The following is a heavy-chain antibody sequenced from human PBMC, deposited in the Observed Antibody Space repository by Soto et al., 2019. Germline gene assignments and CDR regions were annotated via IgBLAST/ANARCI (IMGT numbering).Heavy chain of an antibody. Sequence: QVQLVESGGGVVQPGRSLRLSCAASGFTFSSYAMHWVRQAPGKGLEWVAVISYDGSNKYYADSVKGRFTISRDNSKNTLYLQMTSLRAEDTAVYYWGRGMYGDYLDYWGQGTLVTVSS. J-gene: IGHJ4*02. CDR3: GRGMYGDYLDY. CDR1: GFTFSSYA. V-gene: IGHV3-30-3*01. D-gene: IGHD4-17*01. CDR2: ISYDGSNK.